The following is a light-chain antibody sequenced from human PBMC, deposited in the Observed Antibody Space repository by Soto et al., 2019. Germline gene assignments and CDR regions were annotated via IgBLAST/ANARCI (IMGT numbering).Light chain of an antibody. CDR1: QSVSSTY. J-gene: IGKJ2*01. Sequence: EIVLTQSPGTLSLSPGERATLSCRASQSVSSTYIAWYQQNPGQAPRLLIYGASSRATGSPDRFSGSGSGTDFTLSIRRVEPEDFAVYFCQQYGRSPPFTFGQGTKVEIK. CDR3: QQYGRSPPFT. V-gene: IGKV3-20*01. CDR2: GAS.